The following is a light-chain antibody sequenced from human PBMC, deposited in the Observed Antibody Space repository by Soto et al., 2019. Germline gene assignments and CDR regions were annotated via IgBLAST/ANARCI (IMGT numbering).Light chain of an antibody. Sequence: EIVLTQSPGTLSLSPGERATLSCRASQSVSSSYLAWYQQKPVQAPRLLIYGASRRATGIPDRFSGSGSGTDLTLTISRLEREDFAVYYWQQDGSSPWTFVHGTLVE. V-gene: IGKV3-20*01. J-gene: IGKJ1*01. CDR3: QQDGSSPWT. CDR2: GAS. CDR1: QSVSSSY.